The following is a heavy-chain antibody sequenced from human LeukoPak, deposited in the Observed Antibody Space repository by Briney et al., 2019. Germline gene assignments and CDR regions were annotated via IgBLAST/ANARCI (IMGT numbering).Heavy chain of an antibody. Sequence: AGGSLRLSCAASGFTFSSYAMSWVHQAPGKGLEWVSAISGSGGSTYYADSVKGRFTISRDNSKNTLYLQMNSLRAEDTAVYYCAKDAYYDILTGYPVGYFQHWGQGTLVTVSS. CDR3: AKDAYYDILTGYPVGYFQH. V-gene: IGHV3-23*01. J-gene: IGHJ1*01. CDR1: GFTFSSYA. D-gene: IGHD3-9*01. CDR2: ISGSGGST.